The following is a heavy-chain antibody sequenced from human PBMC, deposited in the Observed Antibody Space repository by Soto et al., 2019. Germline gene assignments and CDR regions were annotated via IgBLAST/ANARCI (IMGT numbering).Heavy chain of an antibody. V-gene: IGHV3-48*03. CDR2: ISFSGSTI. J-gene: IGHJ5*02. CDR1: GFSFSDYE. D-gene: IGHD6-13*01. Sequence: GGSLRLSCAASGFSFSDYEMNWVRQAPGKGLEWIAHISFSGSTIYYADSVKGRFSISRDNSKNFLYLQMSGLRAEDMAVYYCTRDASRDSSARGWFDPWGPGTLVTVSS. CDR3: TRDASRDSSARGWFDP.